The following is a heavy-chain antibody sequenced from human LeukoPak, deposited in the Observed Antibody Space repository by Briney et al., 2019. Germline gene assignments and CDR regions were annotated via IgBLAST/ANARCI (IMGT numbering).Heavy chain of an antibody. D-gene: IGHD3-22*01. CDR2: IYDTGTPT. CDR1: GGSISGFV. V-gene: IGHV4-59*08. CDR3: ARSSGYYYDSSGSGLDY. J-gene: IGHJ4*02. Sequence: SETLSLTCTVSGGSISGFVWSWIRQPPGEGLDYIGFIYDTGTPTNYNPLLKSRVTLSVDTSKNQFSLNLNSVTAADTAVYYCARSSGYYYDSSGSGLDYWGQGTLVTVSS.